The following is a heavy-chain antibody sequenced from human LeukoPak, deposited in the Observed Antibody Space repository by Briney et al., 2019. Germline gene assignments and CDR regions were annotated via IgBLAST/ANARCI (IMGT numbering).Heavy chain of an antibody. CDR3: AREIRGYYAAY. J-gene: IGHJ4*02. CDR2: ISYDGSFQ. D-gene: IGHD3-3*01. V-gene: IGHV3-30*04. Sequence: GGSLRLSCAASGFNFVNYALHWVRQAPGKGLDWVALISYDGSFQSYTDSVKGRFTISRDSSTNTVSLQMNSLRDEDTAMYYCAREIRGYYAAYWGQGILVTVSS. CDR1: GFNFVNYA.